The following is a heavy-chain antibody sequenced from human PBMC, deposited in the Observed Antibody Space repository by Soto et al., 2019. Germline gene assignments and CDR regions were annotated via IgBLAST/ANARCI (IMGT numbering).Heavy chain of an antibody. Sequence: SETLSLTCTVSGDSISSDGYHWSWIRQSPGKGLEWIGYIYNGGKTFYRPSLESRINMSLDATKNSYSLRLTSVTAADTAVYYCARAPVGMDSINFFDHWGQGILVTSPQ. D-gene: IGHD2-8*01. V-gene: IGHV4-30-4*01. CDR3: ARAPVGMDSINFFDH. CDR1: GDSISSDGYH. CDR2: IYNGGKT. J-gene: IGHJ4*02.